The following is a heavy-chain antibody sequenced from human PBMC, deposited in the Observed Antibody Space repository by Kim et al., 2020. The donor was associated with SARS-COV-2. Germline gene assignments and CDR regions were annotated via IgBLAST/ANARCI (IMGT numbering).Heavy chain of an antibody. J-gene: IGHJ4*02. Sequence: YSPSFQGQVTISADKSISTAYLQWSSLKASDTAMYYCARGPTSDTRFDYWGQGTLVTVSS. CDR3: ARGPTSDTRFDY. V-gene: IGHV5-51*01. D-gene: IGHD1-26*01.